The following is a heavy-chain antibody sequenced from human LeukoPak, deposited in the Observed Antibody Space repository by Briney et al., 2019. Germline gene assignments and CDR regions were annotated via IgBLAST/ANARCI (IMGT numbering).Heavy chain of an antibody. D-gene: IGHD1-26*01. V-gene: IGHV3-43*02. Sequence: GGSLRLSCAASGFTFSNAWMSWVRQAPGKGLEWVSLISGDGGSTYYADSVKGRFTISRDNSKNSLYLQMNSLRTEDTALYYCAKDKVGRGSYPDYWGQGTLVTVSS. J-gene: IGHJ4*02. CDR1: GFTFSNAW. CDR2: ISGDGGST. CDR3: AKDKVGRGSYPDY.